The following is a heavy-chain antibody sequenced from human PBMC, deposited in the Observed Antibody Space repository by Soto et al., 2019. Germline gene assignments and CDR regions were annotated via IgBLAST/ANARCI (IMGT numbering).Heavy chain of an antibody. CDR2: ISAYNGNT. CDR1: GYTFTSYG. J-gene: IGHJ3*02. D-gene: IGHD2-15*01. Sequence: ASVKVSCKASGYTFTSYGISWVRQAPGQGLEWMGWISAYNGNTNYAQKLQGRVTMTTDTSTSTAYMELRSLRSDDTAVYYCAAHLASSGGTPLDAFDIWGQGTMVTVSS. V-gene: IGHV1-18*01. CDR3: AAHLASSGGTPLDAFDI.